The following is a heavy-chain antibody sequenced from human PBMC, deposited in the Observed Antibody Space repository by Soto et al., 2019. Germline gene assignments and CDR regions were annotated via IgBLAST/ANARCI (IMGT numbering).Heavy chain of an antibody. CDR1: GFSFSDHY. J-gene: IGHJ4*02. D-gene: IGHD2-15*01. V-gene: IGHV3-72*01. CDR2: IRNKANSYAT. Sequence: EVQLVESGGGLVQPGGSLRLSCAASGFSFSDHYMDWVRQAPGKGLEWVGRIRNKANSYATHYAASVEGRSSISRDDSKTSLFLQMNSLKTEDTAVYYCARFGLCSGGSYRLRPFYHLCQGTLVTVSS. CDR3: ARFGLCSGGSYRLRPFYH.